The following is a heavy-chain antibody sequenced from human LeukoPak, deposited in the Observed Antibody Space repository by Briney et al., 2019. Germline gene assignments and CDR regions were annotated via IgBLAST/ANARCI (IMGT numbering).Heavy chain of an antibody. CDR1: GFAFSTYS. V-gene: IGHV3-21*01. CDR2: ITSTSGYI. J-gene: IGHJ4*02. CDR3: ARVGGGSHYFDY. D-gene: IGHD1-26*01. Sequence: PGGSLRLSCAASGFAFSTYSMNWVRQAPGKGLEWVSSITSTSGYIYYAESVKGRFSISRDNAKNSLYLQMNSLRAEDTAVYYCARVGGGSHYFDYWGQGTLATVSS.